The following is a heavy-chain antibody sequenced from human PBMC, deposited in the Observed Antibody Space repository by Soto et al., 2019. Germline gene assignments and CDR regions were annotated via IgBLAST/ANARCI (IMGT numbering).Heavy chain of an antibody. CDR3: ARDRGDTAMVTGYYYGMDV. D-gene: IGHD5-18*01. Sequence: SETLSLTCAVSGGSISSGGYSWSWIRQPPGKGLEWIGYIYYSGSTYYNPSLKSRVTISVDTSKNQFSLKLSSVTATDTAVYYCARDRGDTAMVTGYYYGMDVWGQGTTVTVSS. V-gene: IGHV4-30-2*05. J-gene: IGHJ6*02. CDR1: GGSISSGGYS. CDR2: IYYSGST.